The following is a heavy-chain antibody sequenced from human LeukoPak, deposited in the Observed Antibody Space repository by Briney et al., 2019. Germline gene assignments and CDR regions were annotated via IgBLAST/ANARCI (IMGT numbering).Heavy chain of an antibody. CDR3: ARSQTTVTCFDY. CDR2: IYYSGST. V-gene: IGHV4-59*01. J-gene: IGHJ4*02. Sequence: SEILSLTCTVSGGSISSYYWSWIRQPPGKGLEWIGYIYYSGSTNYNPSLKSRVTISVDTSKNQFSLKLSSVTAADTAVYYCARSQTTVTCFDYWGQGTLVTVSS. CDR1: GGSISSYY. D-gene: IGHD4-17*01.